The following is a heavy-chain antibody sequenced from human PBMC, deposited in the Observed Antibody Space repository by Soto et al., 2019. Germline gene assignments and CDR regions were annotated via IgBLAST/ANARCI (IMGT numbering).Heavy chain of an antibody. Sequence: GASVKVSCKASGYTFTSYDINWVRQATGQGLEWMGWMNPNSGNTGYAQKFQGRVTMTRNTSISTAYMELSSLRSEDTAVHYCARIYDCTNGVCYSFDPWGQGTLVTVSS. CDR2: MNPNSGNT. CDR3: ARIYDCTNGVCYSFDP. D-gene: IGHD2-8*01. V-gene: IGHV1-8*01. CDR1: GYTFTSYD. J-gene: IGHJ5*02.